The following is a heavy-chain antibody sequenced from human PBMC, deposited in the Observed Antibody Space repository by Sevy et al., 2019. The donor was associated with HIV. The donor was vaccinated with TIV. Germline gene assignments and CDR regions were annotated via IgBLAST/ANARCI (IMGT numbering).Heavy chain of an antibody. D-gene: IGHD3-10*01. CDR2: ISGSGGST. CDR1: GFIFNSYA. Sequence: GESLKISCAASGFIFNSYAMSWVRQAPGKGLEWVSGISGSGGSTYYADSVKGRSSISRDNSRNTVYLEINSLRAEDTAVYFCAKGYGSGSPPDSWGQGTLVTVSS. J-gene: IGHJ4*02. CDR3: AKGYGSGSPPDS. V-gene: IGHV3-23*01.